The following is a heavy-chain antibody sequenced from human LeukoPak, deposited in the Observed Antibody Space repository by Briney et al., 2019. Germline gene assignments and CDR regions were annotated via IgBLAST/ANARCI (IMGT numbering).Heavy chain of an antibody. Sequence: PGGSLRLSCAASEFTFSNYVMSWVRQAPGKGLEWVSAISGSGGSIYYADSVKGRFTISRDNSKNTLYLQMNSLRAEDTAVYYCARYGTLGDGPYYFDYWGQGTLVTVSS. D-gene: IGHD1-14*01. CDR3: ARYGTLGDGPYYFDY. J-gene: IGHJ4*02. V-gene: IGHV3-23*01. CDR2: ISGSGGSI. CDR1: EFTFSNYV.